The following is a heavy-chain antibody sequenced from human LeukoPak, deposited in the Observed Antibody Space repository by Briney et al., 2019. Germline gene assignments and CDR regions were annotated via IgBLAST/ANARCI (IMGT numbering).Heavy chain of an antibody. D-gene: IGHD1-26*01. CDR2: ISGSGVNT. Sequence: GGSLRLSCAASGFTFSSHTMGWVRQAPGKGLEWVSGISGSGVNTYYADSEKGRFTISRDNSKNTLYLQMDSLRAEDTAVYYCAKAFGRATYDFWGQGILVTVSS. J-gene: IGHJ4*02. CDR3: AKAFGRATYDF. V-gene: IGHV3-23*01. CDR1: GFTFSSHT.